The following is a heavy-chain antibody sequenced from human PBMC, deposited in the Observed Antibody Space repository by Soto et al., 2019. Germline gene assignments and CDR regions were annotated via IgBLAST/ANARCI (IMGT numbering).Heavy chain of an antibody. CDR1: VGSVSSATYY. J-gene: IGHJ6*02. Sequence: PSETLSLTCTVSVGSVSSATYYWNWIRQPPGKGLEWIGSVYYSGTPNYNPSLKSRVTISMDTSYNRLSLKLRSVTAADTAVYYCARDLYLRTGPWGMDVWGQGTTVTVSS. CDR2: VYYSGTP. V-gene: IGHV4-61*01. D-gene: IGHD3-9*01. CDR3: ARDLYLRTGPWGMDV.